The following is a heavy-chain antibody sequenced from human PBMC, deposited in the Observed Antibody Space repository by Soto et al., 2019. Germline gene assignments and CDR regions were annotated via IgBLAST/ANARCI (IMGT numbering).Heavy chain of an antibody. CDR2: ISYDGSNK. V-gene: IGHV3-30-3*01. CDR1: GFTFSSYA. CDR3: ARDGLTAMVLGAFDI. J-gene: IGHJ3*02. D-gene: IGHD5-18*01. Sequence: QVQLVESGGSVVQPGRSLRLSCAASGFTFSSYAMHWVRQAPGKGLEWVAVISYDGSNKYYADSVKGRFTISRDNSKNTLYLQMNSLRAEDTAVYYCARDGLTAMVLGAFDIWGQGTMVTVSS.